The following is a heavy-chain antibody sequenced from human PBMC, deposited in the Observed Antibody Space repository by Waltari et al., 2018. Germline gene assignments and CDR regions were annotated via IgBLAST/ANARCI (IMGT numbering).Heavy chain of an antibody. V-gene: IGHV3-7*01. J-gene: IGHJ6*02. CDR1: GFTFRNSW. CDR2: IKQDGSEK. Sequence: EVQLVESGGDLVQPGGSLRLSCAASGFTFRNSWMSWVRQAPGKGVEWVANIKQDGSEKYYVDSVKGRFTISIDNAKNSLYLQMNSLRAEDTAVYYCARNSRTMDVWGQGTTVTVSS. CDR3: ARNSRTMDV. D-gene: IGHD6-13*01.